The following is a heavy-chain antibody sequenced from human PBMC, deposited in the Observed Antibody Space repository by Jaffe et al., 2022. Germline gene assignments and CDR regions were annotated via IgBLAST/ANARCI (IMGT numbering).Heavy chain of an antibody. J-gene: IGHJ4*02. CDR1: GFTLSSYW. D-gene: IGHD4-17*01. CDR3: ARGVDPHYGYFDY. CDR2: INSGGTST. V-gene: IGHV3-74*01. Sequence: EVQLVESGGALVQPGGSLRLSCAASGFTLSSYWMHWVRQAPGKGLVWVSRINSGGTSTYYADSVKGRFTISRDNAKNTLYLQMNSLRADDTAVYYCARGVDPHYGYFDYWGQGSLVTVSS.